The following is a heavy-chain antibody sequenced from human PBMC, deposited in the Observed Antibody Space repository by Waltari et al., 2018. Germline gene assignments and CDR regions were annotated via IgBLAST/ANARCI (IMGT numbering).Heavy chain of an antibody. J-gene: IGHJ4*02. Sequence: EVQLVVSGGGLVQPGGSLRLACAASGFTFSRYWMSWVRQAPGKGLEWVANIKQDGSEKYYVDSVKGRFTISRDNAKNSLFLQMNSLRAEDTAVYYCASRYYFDYWGLGTLVTVSS. CDR3: ASRYYFDY. CDR2: IKQDGSEK. CDR1: GFTFSRYW. V-gene: IGHV3-7*01.